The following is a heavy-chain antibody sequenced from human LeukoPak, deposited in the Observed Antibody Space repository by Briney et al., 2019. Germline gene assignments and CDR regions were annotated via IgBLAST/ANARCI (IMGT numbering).Heavy chain of an antibody. J-gene: IGHJ4*02. CDR2: ISSSGSNI. Sequence: GGSLRLSCSASGFTFTSFAMHWVRQAPRKGLEYVSAISSSGSNIFYADSVKGRFTISRDNSKNTLYLQMNSLRAEDTAMYYCAKGSSAGRPYYFDYWGQGTLVTVSS. D-gene: IGHD3-10*01. CDR3: AKGSSAGRPYYFDY. CDR1: GFTFTSFA. V-gene: IGHV3-64*04.